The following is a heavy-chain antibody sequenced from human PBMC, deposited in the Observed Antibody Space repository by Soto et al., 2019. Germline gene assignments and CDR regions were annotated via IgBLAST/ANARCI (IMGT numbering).Heavy chain of an antibody. CDR2: INHSGST. V-gene: IGHV4-34*01. J-gene: IGHJ6*02. D-gene: IGHD2-2*02. CDR1: GGSFRGYY. CDR3: ARGREVVVPAAISDYYYGMDV. Sequence: SATLSLTCAVYGGSFRGYYGSWIRQPPGKGLEWIGEINHSGSTNYNPSLKSRVTISVDTSKNQFSLKLSSVTAADTAVYYCARGREVVVPAAISDYYYGMDVWGQGTTVTVSS.